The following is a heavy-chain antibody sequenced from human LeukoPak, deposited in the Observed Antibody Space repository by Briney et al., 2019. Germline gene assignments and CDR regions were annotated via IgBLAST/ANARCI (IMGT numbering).Heavy chain of an antibody. CDR3: AAGGSSGPYYYYYYYMDV. V-gene: IGHV4-61*02. D-gene: IGHD6-6*01. Sequence: SETLSLTCTVSGGSISSGSYYWSWIRQPAGKGLEWIGRIYTSGSTNYSPSLKSRVTISVDTSKNQFSLKLSSVTAADTAVYYCAAGGSSGPYYYYYYYMDVWGKGTTVTVSS. CDR1: GGSISSGSYY. CDR2: IYTSGST. J-gene: IGHJ6*03.